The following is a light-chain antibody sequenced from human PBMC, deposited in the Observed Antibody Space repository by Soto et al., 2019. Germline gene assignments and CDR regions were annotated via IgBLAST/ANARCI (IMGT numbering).Light chain of an antibody. CDR2: DAS. CDR3: QQRINWPPLT. J-gene: IGKJ4*01. CDR1: QSVSSY. Sequence: EIVLTQSPATLSLSPGERATLSCRASQSVSSYLAWYQQKPGQAPRLLIYDASNRATGIPARFSGSGSGTDFTLPISSLEPEDFAVYCFQQRINWPPLTFGGGTQVEIK. V-gene: IGKV3-11*01.